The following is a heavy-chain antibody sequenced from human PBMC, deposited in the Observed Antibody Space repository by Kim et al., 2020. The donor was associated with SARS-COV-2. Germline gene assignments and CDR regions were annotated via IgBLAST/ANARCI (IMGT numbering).Heavy chain of an antibody. CDR3: ARGVTLTTTFDY. V-gene: IGHV3-9*01. CDR2: ISWNSGSM. CDR1: GFTFDDYA. D-gene: IGHD1-1*01. J-gene: IGHJ4*02. Sequence: GGSLRLSCAASGFTFDDYAMHWVRQAPGKGLEWVSGISWNSGSMGYADSVKGRFTISRDNAKNSLYLQMNSLRAEDTALYYCARGVTLTTTFDYWGQGTLVTVSS.